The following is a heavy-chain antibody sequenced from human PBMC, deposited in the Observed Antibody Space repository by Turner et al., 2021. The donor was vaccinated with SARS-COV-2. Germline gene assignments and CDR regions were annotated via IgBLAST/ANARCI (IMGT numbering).Heavy chain of an antibody. CDR2: IHYSGST. CDR3: ARGSPQGWDVPVFDY. V-gene: IGHV4-39*01. J-gene: IGHJ4*02. D-gene: IGHD3-10*01. Sequence: QLQLQESGPGLVKPSGTLSLTATVSGASISRSSYYWGWICKPPRKGLEWIGSIHYSGSTYYNTSLKGRVTLAGVTFNDQLSPRLGSVDAADTTVYYWARGSPQGWDVPVFDYWGQGTLVTVSS. CDR1: GASISRSSYY.